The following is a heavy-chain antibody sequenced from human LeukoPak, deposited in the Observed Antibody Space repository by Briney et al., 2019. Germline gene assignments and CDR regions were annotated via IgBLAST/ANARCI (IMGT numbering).Heavy chain of an antibody. Sequence: SETLSLTCTVSGGSISSYYWSWIRQPPGKGLEWIGYIYYSGSTNYNPSLKSRVTISVDTSKNQFSLKLSSVTAADTAVYYCARGGYFDWVTWGQGTLVTVSS. CDR1: GGSISSYY. V-gene: IGHV4-59*01. CDR3: ARGGYFDWVT. CDR2: IYYSGST. J-gene: IGHJ4*02. D-gene: IGHD3-9*01.